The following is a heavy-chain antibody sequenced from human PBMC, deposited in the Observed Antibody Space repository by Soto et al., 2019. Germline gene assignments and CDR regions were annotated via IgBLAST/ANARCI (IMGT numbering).Heavy chain of an antibody. Sequence: EVQLLQSGGSVVRPGGSLRLSCTASGFTFDDYGMAWVRQPPGKGLEWVSGINWNGGNSGYAASVKGRFSISRDNAKNTLYLQMNSLRTGDTAVYYCARALSSHDDYFDSWGRGTLVTVST. J-gene: IGHJ4*02. CDR3: ARALSSHDDYFDS. CDR1: GFTFDDYG. CDR2: INWNGGNS. V-gene: IGHV3-20*04. D-gene: IGHD2-2*01.